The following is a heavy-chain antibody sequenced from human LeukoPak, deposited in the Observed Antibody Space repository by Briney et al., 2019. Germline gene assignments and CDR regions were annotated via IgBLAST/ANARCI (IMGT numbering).Heavy chain of an antibody. CDR1: GDSISSSY. CDR2: IYYTGST. Sequence: TSETLSLTCTVFGDSISSSYWNWIRQPPGKGLEWIGYIYYTGSTTYNPSLKSRVTISVDTSKNQFSLKLNPVTAADTAVYYCSRGRAASFDMWGQGTVVTVSS. V-gene: IGHV4-59*01. J-gene: IGHJ3*02. D-gene: IGHD5-12*01. CDR3: SRGRAASFDM.